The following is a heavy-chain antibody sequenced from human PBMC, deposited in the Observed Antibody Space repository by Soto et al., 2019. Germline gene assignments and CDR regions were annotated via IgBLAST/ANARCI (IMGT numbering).Heavy chain of an antibody. J-gene: IGHJ4*02. CDR3: AATTSLALGLRH. V-gene: IGHV1-18*01. CDR1: GFTFTNYG. D-gene: IGHD6-6*01. Sequence: QLQLVQSGSEVKKPGASVKVSCKTSGFTFTNYGFTWVRQAPGNGLEWMGWSSALNGFTNYAQDFQGRVTLTTDSSTHTAYMELRGLRSDATAFYYCAATTSLALGLRHWGQGTLVSVAS. CDR2: SSALNGFT.